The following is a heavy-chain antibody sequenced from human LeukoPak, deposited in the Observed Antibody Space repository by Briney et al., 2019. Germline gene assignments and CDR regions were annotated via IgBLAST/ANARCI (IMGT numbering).Heavy chain of an antibody. CDR2: IKQDGSEK. D-gene: IGHD6-19*01. J-gene: IGHJ2*01. CDR1: GFTFSSYW. V-gene: IGHV3-7*01. CDR3: ARDPSGLYSSGWPRTPDWYFDL. Sequence: AGTSLRLSCAASGFTFSSYWMSWVRQAPGKGLEWVANIKQDGSEKYYVDSVKGRFTISRDNAKNSLYLQMNSLRAEDTAVYYCARDPSGLYSSGWPRTPDWYFDLWGRGTLVTVSS.